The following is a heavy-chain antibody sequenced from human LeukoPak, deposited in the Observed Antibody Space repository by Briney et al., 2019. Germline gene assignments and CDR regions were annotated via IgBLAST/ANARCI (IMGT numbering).Heavy chain of an antibody. CDR3: ARGRYNSGWLGGGRFDY. CDR2: INHSGST. D-gene: IGHD6-19*01. J-gene: IGHJ4*02. Sequence: PSETLSLTCAVYGGSFSGYYWSWIRQPPEKGLEWIGEINHSGSTNYNPSLKSRVTISVDTSKNQFSLKLSSVTAADTAVYYCARGRYNSGWLGGGRFDYWGQGTQVTVSS. V-gene: IGHV4-34*01. CDR1: GGSFSGYY.